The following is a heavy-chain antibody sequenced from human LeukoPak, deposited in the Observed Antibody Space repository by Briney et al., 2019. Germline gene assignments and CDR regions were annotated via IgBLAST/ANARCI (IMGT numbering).Heavy chain of an antibody. CDR3: ARVYLGGGSCYFDY. CDR2: IYYSGST. J-gene: IGHJ4*02. Sequence: SETLSLTCAVSGDPINSIDWWSWVRQSPARGLEWIGYIYYSGSTYYNPSLKSRVTISVDTSKNQFSLKLSSVTAADTAVYYCARVYLGGGSCYFDYWGQGTLVTVSS. CDR1: GDPINSIDW. V-gene: IGHV4-30-4*01. D-gene: IGHD2-15*01.